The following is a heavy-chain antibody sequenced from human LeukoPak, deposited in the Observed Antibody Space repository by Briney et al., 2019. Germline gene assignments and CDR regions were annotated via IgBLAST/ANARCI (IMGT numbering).Heavy chain of an antibody. CDR1: GFTFDDYA. CDR2: ISWNSGSI. Sequence: GRSLRLSCAASGFTFDDYAMHWVRQAPGKGLEWVSGISWNSGSIGYADSVKGRFTISRDNAKNSLYLQMNSLRAEDTALYYCARERTTITTYAFDIWGQGTMVTVSS. V-gene: IGHV3-9*01. CDR3: ARERTTITTYAFDI. D-gene: IGHD4-17*01. J-gene: IGHJ3*02.